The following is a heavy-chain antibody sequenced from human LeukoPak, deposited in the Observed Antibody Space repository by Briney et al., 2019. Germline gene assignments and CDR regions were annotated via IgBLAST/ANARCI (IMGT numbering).Heavy chain of an antibody. V-gene: IGHV4-59*01. Sequence: SETLCLTCTVSGGSISSYYWSWIRQPPGKGLEWIGYIYYSGSTNYNPSLKSRVTISVDTSKNQFSLKLSSVTAADTAVYYCARAPYPYDAFDIWGQGTMVTVSS. CDR3: ARAPYPYDAFDI. J-gene: IGHJ3*02. CDR2: IYYSGST. CDR1: GGSISSYY.